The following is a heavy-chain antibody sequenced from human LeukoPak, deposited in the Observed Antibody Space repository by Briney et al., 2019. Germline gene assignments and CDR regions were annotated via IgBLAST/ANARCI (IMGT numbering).Heavy chain of an antibody. CDR1: GFTFSNYV. D-gene: IGHD2-15*01. V-gene: IGHV3-30-3*01. CDR3: AREGVVVVGAIPMPNGLDV. CDR2: ISYDGSKR. Sequence: PPGRSLRLSCAASGFTFSNYVMYWVRRTPGKGLEWVAVISYDGSKRYHADSVQGRFTISRDNSKNTVFLQMNSLRTGDTAVYYCAREGVVVVGAIPMPNGLDVWGQGTTVTVSS. J-gene: IGHJ6*02.